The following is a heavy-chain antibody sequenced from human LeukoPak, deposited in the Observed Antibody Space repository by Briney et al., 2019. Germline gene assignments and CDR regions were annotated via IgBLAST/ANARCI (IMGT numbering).Heavy chain of an antibody. Sequence: ASVKVSCKASGYTFTSYYMHWVRQAPGQGLEWMGIINPSGGSTSYAQKFQGRVTMTRDTSTSTVYMELSSLRSEDTAVYYCARDLGRAYNWNHTFDYWGQGTLVTVSS. D-gene: IGHD1-14*01. CDR2: INPSGGST. CDR1: GYTFTSYY. CDR3: ARDLGRAYNWNHTFDY. V-gene: IGHV1-46*01. J-gene: IGHJ4*02.